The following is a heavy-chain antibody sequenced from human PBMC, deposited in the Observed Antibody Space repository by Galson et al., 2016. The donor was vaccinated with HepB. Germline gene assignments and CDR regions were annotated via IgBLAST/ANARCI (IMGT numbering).Heavy chain of an antibody. CDR2: ISGSGGNT. CDR1: GFTFSSYA. Sequence: SLRLSCAASGFTFSSYAMSWVRQAPGKGLEWVSAISGSGGNTYYADSVKGGFTISRDNSKNTLYLQMNSLRAEDTAVYYCATPRGYSYGYWDDTTTDYWGQGTLVTVSS. D-gene: IGHD5-18*01. V-gene: IGHV3-23*01. CDR3: ATPRGYSYGYWDDTTTDY. J-gene: IGHJ4*02.